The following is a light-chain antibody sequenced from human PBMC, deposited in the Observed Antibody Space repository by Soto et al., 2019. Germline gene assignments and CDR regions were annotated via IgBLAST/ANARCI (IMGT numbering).Light chain of an antibody. CDR1: QDISND. CDR3: QQYDNHPPT. V-gene: IGKV1-33*01. CDR2: DAS. Sequence: DIQLPQSPSSLSASVGDRVTITCQASQDISNDLNWYQQKPGKAPKLLIYDASNLETGVPSRFSGSGSGTDFTFTISSLQPEDIATYYCQQYDNHPPTFGGGTKVDI. J-gene: IGKJ4*01.